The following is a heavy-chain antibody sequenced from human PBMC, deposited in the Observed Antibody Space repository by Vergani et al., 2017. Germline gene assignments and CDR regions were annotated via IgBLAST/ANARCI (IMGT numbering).Heavy chain of an antibody. D-gene: IGHD3-10*01. CDR1: GDSISSGVYY. CDR2: IYSTGRT. Sequence: QVQLQESGPGLVKPSQTLSLTCSVSGDSISSGVYYWNWIRQHPGKGLEWIGYIYSTGRTHHNPSLRRRINMSVDTSKNQFSLKLNSVTAADTAMYYCASTRIHYGAGSSDYWGQGTLFTVAS. CDR3: ASTRIHYGAGSSDY. V-gene: IGHV4-31*03. J-gene: IGHJ1*01.